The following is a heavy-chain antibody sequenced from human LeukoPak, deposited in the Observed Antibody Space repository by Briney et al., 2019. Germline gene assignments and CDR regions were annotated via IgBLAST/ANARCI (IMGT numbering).Heavy chain of an antibody. D-gene: IGHD6-19*01. J-gene: IGHJ4*02. V-gene: IGHV4-59*01. CDR2: IYYSGST. CDR1: GGSISSYY. Sequence: PSETLSLTCTVSGGSISSYYWSWIRQPPGKGLEWIGYIYYSGSTNYNPSLKSRVTISVDTSKNQFSLKLSSVTAADTAVYYCATAPYSSAWGYWGQGTLVTVSS. CDR3: ATAPYSSAWGY.